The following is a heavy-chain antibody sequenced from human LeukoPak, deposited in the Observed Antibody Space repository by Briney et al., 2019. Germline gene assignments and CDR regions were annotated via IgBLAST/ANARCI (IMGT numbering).Heavy chain of an antibody. D-gene: IGHD3-10*01. CDR2: INSDGSST. CDR1: GFTFSSYW. CDR3: ARAYGSGSYYNGLDY. Sequence: GGPLRLSCAASGFTFSSYWMHWVRQAPGKGLVWVSRINSDGSSTSYADSVKGRFTISRDNAENTLYLQMNSLRAEDTAVYYCARAYGSGSYYNGLDYWGQGTLVTVSS. J-gene: IGHJ4*02. V-gene: IGHV3-74*01.